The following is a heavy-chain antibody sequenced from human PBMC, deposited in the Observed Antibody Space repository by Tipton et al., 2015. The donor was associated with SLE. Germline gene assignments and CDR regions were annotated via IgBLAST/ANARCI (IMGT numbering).Heavy chain of an antibody. CDR3: AKQRVWDRAFDF. J-gene: IGHJ3*01. CDR2: IHYTGNT. CDR1: GGSIRTTAYS. D-gene: IGHD1-26*01. Sequence: TLSLTCTVSGGSIRTTAYSWAWIRQPPGKGLEWIGTIHYTGNTYYNPSLKSHVTISVDTPKNQFSLNVTSVTVADTAVYYCAKQRVWDRAFDFWGQGTLAAVSS. V-gene: IGHV4-39*01.